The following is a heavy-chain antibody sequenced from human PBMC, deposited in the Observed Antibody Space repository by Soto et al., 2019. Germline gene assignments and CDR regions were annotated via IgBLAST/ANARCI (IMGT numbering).Heavy chain of an antibody. V-gene: IGHV6-1*01. J-gene: IGHJ4*02. CDR2: TYYRSKWYN. CDR3: ERRRWSTFDY. D-gene: IGHD2-15*01. CDR1: GDSVASNNIA. Sequence: SQTLSLTCAGSGDSVASNNIAWNWLRQSPWRGLEWLGMTYYRSKWYNEYAVSVRSRITINPDPSNNHFSLQLNSVPPADTAVYYCERRRWSTFDYPGQGVHLTLSS.